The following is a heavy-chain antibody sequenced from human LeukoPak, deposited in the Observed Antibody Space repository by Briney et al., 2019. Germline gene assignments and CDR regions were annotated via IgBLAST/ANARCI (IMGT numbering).Heavy chain of an antibody. V-gene: IGHV4-39*02. Sequence: PSETLSLTCTVSGGSISSSSYYWGWIRQPPGKGLEWIGSIYYSGSTYYNPSLKSRVTISVDTSKNQFSLKLSSVTAADTAVYYCARDTYYYGSGSYYFDYWGQGTLVTVSS. D-gene: IGHD3-10*01. CDR2: IYYSGST. J-gene: IGHJ4*02. CDR1: GGSISSSSYY. CDR3: ARDTYYYGSGSYYFDY.